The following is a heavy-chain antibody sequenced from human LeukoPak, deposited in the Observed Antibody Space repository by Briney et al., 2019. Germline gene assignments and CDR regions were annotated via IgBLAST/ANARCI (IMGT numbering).Heavy chain of an antibody. CDR3: ARGVAGEMSYGSGRKNWFDP. Sequence: SETLSLTCAVYGESFSGYYWSWIRQPPGKGLEWIGEINHSGSTNYNPSLKSRVTISVDTSKNQFSLKLSSVTAADTAVYYCARGVAGEMSYGSGRKNWFDPWGQGTLVTVSS. D-gene: IGHD3-10*01. V-gene: IGHV4-34*01. CDR2: INHSGST. J-gene: IGHJ5*02. CDR1: GESFSGYY.